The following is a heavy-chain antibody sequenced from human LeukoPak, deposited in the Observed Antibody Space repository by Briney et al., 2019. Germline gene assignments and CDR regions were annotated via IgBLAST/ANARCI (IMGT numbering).Heavy chain of an antibody. D-gene: IGHD3-16*02. CDR1: GGSFSGYY. V-gene: IGHV4-34*01. J-gene: IGHJ4*02. CDR2: INHSGST. Sequence: SETLSLTCAVYGGSFSGYYWSWIRQPPGKGLEWIGEINHSGSTNYNPSLKSRVTISVDTSKNQFSLKLSSVTAADTAVYYCARGRYVWGSYRRPAFDYWGQGTLVTVSS. CDR3: ARGRYVWGSYRRPAFDY.